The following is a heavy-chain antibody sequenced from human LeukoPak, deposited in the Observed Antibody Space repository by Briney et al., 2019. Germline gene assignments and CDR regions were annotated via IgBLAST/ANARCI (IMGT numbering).Heavy chain of an antibody. CDR3: AKIEYSYGYGYYFDY. V-gene: IGHV4-39*07. D-gene: IGHD5-18*01. J-gene: IGHJ4*02. Sequence: WVRQAPGKGLEWIGSIYYSGSTYYNSSLRSRVTISVDTSKNQFSLKLSSVTAADTAVYYCAKIEYSYGYGYYFDYWGQGTLVTVSS. CDR2: IYYSGST.